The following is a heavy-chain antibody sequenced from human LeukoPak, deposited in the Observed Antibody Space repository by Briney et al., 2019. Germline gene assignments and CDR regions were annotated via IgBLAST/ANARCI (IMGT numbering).Heavy chain of an antibody. D-gene: IGHD3-16*01. CDR1: GFAFSNYS. CDR2: ISNSGSHI. V-gene: IGHV3-21*01. J-gene: IGHJ4*02. CDR3: ATLLLGPTEDY. Sequence: GGSLRLSCVVSGFAFSNYSMGWVRLAPGKGLEWVSSISNSGSHIYDADSVKGRFTISRDNAKNSLFLQMNSLRAEDAAVYYCATLLLGPTEDYWGQGTLVTVSS.